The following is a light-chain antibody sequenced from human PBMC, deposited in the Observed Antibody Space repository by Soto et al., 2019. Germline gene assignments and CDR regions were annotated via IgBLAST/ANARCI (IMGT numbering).Light chain of an antibody. CDR3: MQGTHWPIT. CDR1: QGLLYSDGNTY. CDR2: EVS. J-gene: IGKJ5*01. V-gene: IGKV2-30*01. Sequence: DVVMTQSPLSLPVTLGQPASISCRSTQGLLYSDGNTYLGWFQQRPGQSPRRLIYEVSKRDSGVADRFSDRVSGPDFTLKISRVEAEDVAVYYCMQGTHWPITFGQGTRLEIK.